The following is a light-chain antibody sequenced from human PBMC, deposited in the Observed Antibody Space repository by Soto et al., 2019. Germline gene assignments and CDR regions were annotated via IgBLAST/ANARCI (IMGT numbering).Light chain of an antibody. V-gene: IGKV1-33*01. CDR3: QQFDNLPLT. CDR1: QDITNY. CDR2: DAS. J-gene: IGKJ4*01. Sequence: DLQMTQSPSSLSASVGDRVTITCQASQDITNYLNWYQQKPGKAPKILIYDASVLEAGVPSRFSGGGSGKHFTLTITSLQAEDVATYYCQQFDNLPLTFGGGTNLEIK.